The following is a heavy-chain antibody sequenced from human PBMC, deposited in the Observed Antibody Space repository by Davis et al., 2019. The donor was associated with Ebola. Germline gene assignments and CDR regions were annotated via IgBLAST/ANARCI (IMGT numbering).Heavy chain of an antibody. CDR2: TTYSGSA. CDR1: GGSVSSDGSC. CDR3: ARVGAATGGELDH. Sequence: SETLSLTCTVSGGSVSSDGSCWTWIRQSPGMRLDWIGYTTYSGSANYNPSLANRVTISLDTSKNQFFLKVNSMTAADTAVYYCARVGAATGGELDHWGQGSLVTVSS. J-gene: IGHJ4*02. V-gene: IGHV4-61*08. D-gene: IGHD3-16*01.